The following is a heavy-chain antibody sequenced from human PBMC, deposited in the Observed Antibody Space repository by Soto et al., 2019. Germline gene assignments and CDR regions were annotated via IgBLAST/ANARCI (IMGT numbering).Heavy chain of an antibody. J-gene: IGHJ4*02. CDR2: IFPILGTT. Sequence: QVQLVQSGAEVKKPGSSVKVSCKASGGTFSSYPITWVRQAPGQGLEWLGGIFPILGTTNYAQRFEDRVTITADELTSTAYMELSSLRSEDTAVYYCAMIEYSSGSDYWGQGTLVTVSS. CDR3: AMIEYSSGSDY. CDR1: GGTFSSYP. D-gene: IGHD6-19*01. V-gene: IGHV1-69*01.